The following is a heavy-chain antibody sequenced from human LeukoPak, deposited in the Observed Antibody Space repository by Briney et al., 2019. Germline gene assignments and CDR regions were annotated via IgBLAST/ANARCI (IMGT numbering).Heavy chain of an antibody. CDR3: ARMAYDILTGYFQPNWFDP. CDR2: ISGHNGNT. J-gene: IGHJ5*02. CDR1: GYTFSNYG. V-gene: IGHV1-18*01. Sequence: ASVKVSCKASGYTFSNYGISWVRQAPGQGLEWMGWISGHNGNTKNAQKFQARVTMTTDTSTSTAYMELRSLRSDDTAVYYCARMAYDILTGYFQPNWFDPWGQGTLVTVSS. D-gene: IGHD3-9*01.